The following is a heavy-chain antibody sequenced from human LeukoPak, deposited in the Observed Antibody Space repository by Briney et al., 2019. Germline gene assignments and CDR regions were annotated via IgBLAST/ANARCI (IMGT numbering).Heavy chain of an antibody. Sequence: ASVKVSCEASGGTFSSYAISWVRQATGQGLEWMGGIIPIFGTANYAQKFQGRVTITADESTSTAYMELSSLRSEDTAVYYCARQGEPGAFDIWGQGTMVTVSS. CDR2: IIPIFGTA. CDR1: GGTFSSYA. D-gene: IGHD1-26*01. CDR3: ARQGEPGAFDI. V-gene: IGHV1-69*13. J-gene: IGHJ3*02.